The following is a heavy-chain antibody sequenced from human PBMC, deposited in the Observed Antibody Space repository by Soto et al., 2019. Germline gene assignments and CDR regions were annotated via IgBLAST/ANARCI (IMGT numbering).Heavy chain of an antibody. CDR2: IKHKADGETT. D-gene: IGHD6-19*01. V-gene: IGHV3-15*07. CDR3: TTDLYSSSAWANDY. CDR1: GFTFNDAW. J-gene: IGHJ4*02. Sequence: EVQLVESGGGFVKPGGSLRLSCTASGFTFNDAWMNWVRQGPGKGLEWVARIKHKADGETTDYAAPVKGRFTISRDDSKNTVSLQMDSPRTEDTAVYYCTTDLYSSSAWANDYWGQGKMVNVSS.